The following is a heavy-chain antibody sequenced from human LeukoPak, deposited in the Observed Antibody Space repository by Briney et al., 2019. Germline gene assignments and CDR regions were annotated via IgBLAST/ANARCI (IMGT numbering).Heavy chain of an antibody. Sequence: GGSLRLSCAASGLTFSSHWMHWVRQAPGKGLVWVSRITNDGSSTTYADSVKGRFTISRDNSKNTLFLQMNSLRAEDTAIYYCAKAFRLTAKYGMDVWGQGTTVTVSS. D-gene: IGHD1-14*01. V-gene: IGHV3-74*01. J-gene: IGHJ6*02. CDR1: GLTFSSHW. CDR2: ITNDGSST. CDR3: AKAFRLTAKYGMDV.